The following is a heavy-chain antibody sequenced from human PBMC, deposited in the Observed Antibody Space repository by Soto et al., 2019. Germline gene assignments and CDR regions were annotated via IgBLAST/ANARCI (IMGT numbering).Heavy chain of an antibody. J-gene: IGHJ4*02. D-gene: IGHD3-22*01. V-gene: IGHV1-69*02. CDR3: ARMATYYYDSSGYQYFDY. Sequence: GGSVKVSCKASGYTFTSYYMHWVRQAPGQGLEWMGRIIPILGIANYAQKFQGRVTITADKSTSTAYMELSSLRSEDTAVYYCARMATYYYDSSGYQYFDYWGQGTLVTVSS. CDR2: IIPILGIA. CDR1: GYTFTSYY.